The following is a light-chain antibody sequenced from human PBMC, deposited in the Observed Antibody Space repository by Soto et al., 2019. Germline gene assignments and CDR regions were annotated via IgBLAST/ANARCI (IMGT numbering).Light chain of an antibody. J-gene: IGLJ3*02. CDR1: SSNIGAGYD. Sequence: QSVLTQPPSVSGAPGQRVTISCTGSSSNIGAGYDVHWYQQLPGTAPKLLIYDNNNRPSGVPDRFSGSKSDTSASLSITGLQAEAEAEYYYQSYATSLTGWVFGGGTKLTVL. V-gene: IGLV1-40*01. CDR3: QSYATSLTGWV. CDR2: DNN.